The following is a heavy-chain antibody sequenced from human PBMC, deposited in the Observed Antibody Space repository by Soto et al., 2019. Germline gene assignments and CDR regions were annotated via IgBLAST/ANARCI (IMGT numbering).Heavy chain of an antibody. CDR2: INTDGSST. CDR1: GFTFSSYW. D-gene: IGHD2-15*01. CDR3: ASSCSGVCGGVHY. Sequence: EVQLVESGGGLVQPGGSLRLSCAASGFTFSSYWMHWVRQAPGKGLVWVSRINTDGSSTSYVDSVQGRFTISRDNAKNTLFLQMNRLRGEDAAVYYCASSCSGVCGGVHYGGQGTLVTVSS. V-gene: IGHV3-74*01. J-gene: IGHJ4*02.